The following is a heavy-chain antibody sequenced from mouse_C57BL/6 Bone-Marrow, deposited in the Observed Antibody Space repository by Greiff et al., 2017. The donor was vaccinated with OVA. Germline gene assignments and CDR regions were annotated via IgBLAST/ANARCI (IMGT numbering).Heavy chain of an antibody. J-gene: IGHJ2*01. CDR1: GYTFTSYW. V-gene: IGHV1-69*01. CDR3: ARMPFDY. CDR2: IDPSDSYT. Sequence: QLQQSGAELAMPGASVKLSCKASGYTFTSYWMHWVKQRPGQGLEWIGEIDPSDSYTNYNQKFKGKSTLTVDKSSSTAYMQLSSLTSEDSAVYYCARMPFDYWGQGTTLTVSS.